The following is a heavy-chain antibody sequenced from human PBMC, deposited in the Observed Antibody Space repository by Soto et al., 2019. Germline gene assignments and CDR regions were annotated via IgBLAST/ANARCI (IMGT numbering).Heavy chain of an antibody. Sequence: RRLSCATSGFTFNTYPITWVRQAPGKGLEWVSSISSTAGRTSSYADSVKGRFAISRDFSDNTVYLQMNNLRVDDTAVYLCAKGVLSFHYGMEVWGQGTTVTVSS. CDR1: GFTFNTYP. CDR3: AKGVLSFHYGMEV. J-gene: IGHJ6*02. D-gene: IGHD3-10*01. V-gene: IGHV3-23*01. CDR2: ISSTAGRTS.